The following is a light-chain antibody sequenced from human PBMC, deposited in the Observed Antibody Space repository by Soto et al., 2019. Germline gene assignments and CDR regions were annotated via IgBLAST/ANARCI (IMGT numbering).Light chain of an antibody. CDR1: SADVGRYNF. J-gene: IGLJ2*01. CDR3: SSYTDSGRLL. V-gene: IGLV2-8*01. CDR2: EVT. Sequence: QSALTQPPSASGSIGQSVTISCTGTSADVGRYNFVSWYQQHPGKAPRVIIFEVTKRPSGVPDRFSGSKSANTASLTVSGLRAEDEADYYCSSYTDSGRLLIGGGTKLTVL.